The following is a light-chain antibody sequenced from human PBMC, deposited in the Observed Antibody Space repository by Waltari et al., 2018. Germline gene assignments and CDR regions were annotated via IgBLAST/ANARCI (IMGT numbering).Light chain of an antibody. Sequence: DIVMTKTPLSLPVTLGEPASISCRSCQSLLDSEDGNTYLEWYLQKPGQSPQLLIYEVSNRASGVPDRFSGSGSDTDFTLKISRVEAEDVGIYYCMQALEFPYSFGQGTKVEIK. CDR2: EVS. CDR1: QSLLDSEDGNTY. J-gene: IGKJ2*03. V-gene: IGKV2-40*01. CDR3: MQALEFPYS.